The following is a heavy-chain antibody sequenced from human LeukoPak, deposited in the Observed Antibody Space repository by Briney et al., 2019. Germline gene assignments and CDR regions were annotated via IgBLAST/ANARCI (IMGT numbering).Heavy chain of an antibody. CDR2: IYDSGST. CDR1: GGSISSYY. D-gene: IGHD5-18*01. J-gene: IGHJ4*02. V-gene: IGHV4-59*12. Sequence: PSETLSLTCTVSGGSISSYYWSWIRQPPGKGLEWIGYIYDSGSTNYNPSLESRVTISVDTSKNQFSLKLSSVTAADTAVYYCANLRGYSYGAGDYWGQGTLVTVSS. CDR3: ANLRGYSYGAGDY.